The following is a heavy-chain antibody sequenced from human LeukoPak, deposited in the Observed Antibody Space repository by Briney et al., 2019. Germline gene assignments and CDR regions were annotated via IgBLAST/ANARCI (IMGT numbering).Heavy chain of an antibody. CDR1: GYTFTSYA. CDR3: ARDDWNYKFTIHSYYYGMDV. Sequence: ASVKVSCKASGYTFTSYAMYWVRQAPGQRLEWMGWINGGNGNTRYSQKLQGRVTTTRDTSASTVYMELSSLRSGDTAVYYCARDDWNYKFTIHSYYYGMDVWGQGTTVTVSS. J-gene: IGHJ6*02. CDR2: INGGNGNT. D-gene: IGHD1-7*01. V-gene: IGHV1-3*01.